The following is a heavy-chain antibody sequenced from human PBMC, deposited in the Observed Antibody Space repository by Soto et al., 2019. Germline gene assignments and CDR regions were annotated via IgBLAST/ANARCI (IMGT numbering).Heavy chain of an antibody. V-gene: IGHV6-1*01. Sequence: SQTLSLTCAISGDSVSSSTAAWNWIRQSPSRGLEWLGRTYHRSKWYYDYAASLEGRITISPDTSKNHFTLQLNSVTPEDTAVYYCASGWSLTFWGQGTMVTVSS. CDR2: TYHRSKWYY. J-gene: IGHJ3*01. CDR1: GDSVSSSTAA. CDR3: ASGWSLTF. D-gene: IGHD3-16*01.